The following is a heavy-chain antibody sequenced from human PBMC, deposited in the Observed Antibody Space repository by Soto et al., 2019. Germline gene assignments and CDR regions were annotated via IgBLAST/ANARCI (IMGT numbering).Heavy chain of an antibody. CDR2: IYYGGST. CDR1: GGSISNYY. Sequence: SETLSLTCSVSGGSISNYYWSWIRQPPGKGLEWIGYIYYGGSTNYNPSLKSRVTISVDTSKNQFSLKLSSVTAADTAVYYCARSRLWVAATPTPTLDYWGQGTLVTVSS. D-gene: IGHD6-13*01. J-gene: IGHJ4*02. CDR3: ARSRLWVAATPTPTLDY. V-gene: IGHV4-59*08.